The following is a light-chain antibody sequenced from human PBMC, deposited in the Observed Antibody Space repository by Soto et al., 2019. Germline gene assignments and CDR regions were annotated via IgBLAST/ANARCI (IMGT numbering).Light chain of an antibody. CDR3: QQYDILPIT. CDR2: DAS. J-gene: IGKJ5*01. V-gene: IGKV1-33*01. Sequence: DIRMTQSPSSLFASVGDRFTIKCEATQDINIYLNWYQQKPGKAPNLLIYDASNLEIGVPSRFSGSGSGTHFTFTISSLQTEDIGTYYCQQYDILPITFGRGTRLEIK. CDR1: QDINIY.